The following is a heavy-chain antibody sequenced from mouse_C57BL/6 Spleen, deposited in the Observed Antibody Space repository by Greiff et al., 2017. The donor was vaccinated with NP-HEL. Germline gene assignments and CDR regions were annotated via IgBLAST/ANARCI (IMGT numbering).Heavy chain of an antibody. CDR1: GYTFTSYW. V-gene: IGHV1-72*01. CDR3: ARPIYYSNSFYFDY. CDR2: IDPSSGGT. D-gene: IGHD2-5*01. J-gene: IGHJ2*01. Sequence: VQLQQPGAELVKPGASVKLSCKASGYTFTSYWMHWVKQRPGRGLEWIGRIDPSSGGTKYNEKFKSKATLTVDKPSSTAYMQLSSLTSEDSAVYYCARPIYYSNSFYFDYWGQGTTLTVSS.